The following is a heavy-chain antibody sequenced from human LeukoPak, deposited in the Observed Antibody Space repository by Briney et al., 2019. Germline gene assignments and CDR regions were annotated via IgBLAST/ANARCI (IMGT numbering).Heavy chain of an antibody. CDR1: GGSISSYY. V-gene: IGHV4-59*08. CDR2: IYYSGST. J-gene: IGHJ4*02. CDR3: ARRARGYYGSGSPYYFDY. D-gene: IGHD3-10*01. Sequence: SETLSLTCTVSGGSISSYYWSWIRQPPGKGLEWIGYIYYSGSTNYNPSLKSRVTISVDTPKNQFSLNLTSVTAADTAVYYCARRARGYYGSGSPYYFDYWGQGIRVTVSS.